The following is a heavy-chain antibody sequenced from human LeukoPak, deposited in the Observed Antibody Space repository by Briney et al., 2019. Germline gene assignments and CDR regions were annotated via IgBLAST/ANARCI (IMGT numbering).Heavy chain of an antibody. D-gene: IGHD2-21*02. CDR3: ARDSFCGGDCYSKDYYYYGMDV. J-gene: IGHJ6*02. V-gene: IGHV1-18*01. CDR2: ISAYNGNT. CDR1: GYTFTSYG. Sequence: ASVKVSCKASGYTFTSYGISWVRQAPGQGLEWMGWISAYNGNTNYAQKLQGRVTMTTDTSTSTAYMELRSLRSDDTAVYYCARDSFCGGDCYSKDYYYYGMDVWGQGTLVTVSS.